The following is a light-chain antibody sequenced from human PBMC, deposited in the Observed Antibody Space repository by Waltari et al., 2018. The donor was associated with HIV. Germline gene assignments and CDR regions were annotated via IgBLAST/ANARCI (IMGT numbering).Light chain of an antibody. V-gene: IGLV1-40*01. CDR3: QSYDSTLNAAVV. J-gene: IGLJ2*01. Sequence: QSVLTQPPSVSGAPGQRVTISCTGSSSNIGADYDVHWYQQIPGTAPKLLSSCDKKRPAGVPDRFSASKSGTSASLAITGLQPEDEADYFCQSYDSTLNAAVVFGGGTKLTVL. CDR1: SSNIGADYD. CDR2: CDK.